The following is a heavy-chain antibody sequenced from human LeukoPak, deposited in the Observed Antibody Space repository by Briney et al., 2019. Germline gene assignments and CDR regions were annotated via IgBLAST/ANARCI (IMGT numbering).Heavy chain of an antibody. CDR2: INHSGST. CDR1: GGSLSGYY. V-gene: IGHV4-34*01. D-gene: IGHD2-21*02. CDR3: ARYCSHIDCFSFYFDS. Sequence: SETLSLTCGVYGGSLSGYYWSWIRQPPGKGLEWIGEINHSGSTNSNSSLKSRVTISIDTSKNQFSLNLTSVTAADTAVYYCARYCSHIDCFSFYFDSWGQGILVTVSS. J-gene: IGHJ4*02.